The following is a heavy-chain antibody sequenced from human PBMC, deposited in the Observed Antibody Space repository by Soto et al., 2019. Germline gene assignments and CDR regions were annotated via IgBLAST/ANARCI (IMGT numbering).Heavy chain of an antibody. CDR2: IYHSGST. D-gene: IGHD4-4*01. CDR3: ASLDDYSKWFDP. V-gene: IGHV4-30-2*01. J-gene: IGHJ5*02. Sequence: KASETLSLTCAVSGGSISSGSYSWSWIRQPPGKGLEWIGYIYHSGSTYYNPSLKSRVTISVDRSKNQFSLKLSSVTAADTAVYYCASLDDYSKWFDPWGQGTLVTVSS. CDR1: GGSISSGSYS.